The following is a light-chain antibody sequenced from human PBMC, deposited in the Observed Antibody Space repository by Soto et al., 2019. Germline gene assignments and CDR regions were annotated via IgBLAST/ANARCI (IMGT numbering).Light chain of an antibody. CDR3: QQLHVYPST. V-gene: IGKV1-9*01. CDR2: AGT. J-gene: IGKJ4*01. CDR1: QDINSY. Sequence: IQLTQSPSSLSASVGDRVTITCRASQDINSYLAWYQQKPGKAPNLLIYAGTSLQSGVPSRFSGSGSGTEFTLTISSLQPEDFATYYCQQLHVYPSTFGGGTTVDIK.